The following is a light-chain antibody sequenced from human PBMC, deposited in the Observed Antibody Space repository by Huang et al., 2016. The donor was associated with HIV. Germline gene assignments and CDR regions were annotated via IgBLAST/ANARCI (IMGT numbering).Light chain of an antibody. CDR1: QNINNY. J-gene: IGKJ2*03. CDR3: QQTSTAPMYS. Sequence: DIQMTQSPSSLSVSVGDRVTITCRASQNINNYLNWYQQRPGKAPNLLIFGASSLQNGVPSRFSGSGSGTVFTLTINSLQPEDFATYYCQQTSTAPMYSLGQGTELEIK. CDR2: GAS. V-gene: IGKV1-39*01.